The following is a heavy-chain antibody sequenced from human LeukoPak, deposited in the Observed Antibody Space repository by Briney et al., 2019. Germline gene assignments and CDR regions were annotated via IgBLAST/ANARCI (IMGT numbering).Heavy chain of an antibody. CDR2: IYYSGST. V-gene: IGHV4-39*02. D-gene: IGHD2-2*01. CDR3: ARDGYCSSTSCPPFDY. CDR1: GGSISSSSYY. J-gene: IGHJ4*02. Sequence: KPSETLSLTCTVSGGSISSSSYYWGWIRQPPGKGLEWIGSIYYSGSTYYNPSLKSRVTISVDTSKNQFSLKLSSVTAADTAVYYCARDGYCSSTSCPPFDYWGQGTLVTVSS.